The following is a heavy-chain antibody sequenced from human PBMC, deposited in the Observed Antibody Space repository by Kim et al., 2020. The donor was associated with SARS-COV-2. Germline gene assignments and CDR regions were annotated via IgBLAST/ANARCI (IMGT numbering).Heavy chain of an antibody. Sequence: ASVKVSCKASGYTFTSYGISRVRQAPGQGLEWMGWISAYNGNTNYAQKLQGRVTMTTDTSTSTAYMELRSLRSDDTAVYYCARDNYYDSSGYVSFYGMDVWGQGTTVTVSS. CDR1: GYTFTSYG. CDR3: ARDNYYDSSGYVSFYGMDV. CDR2: ISAYNGNT. D-gene: IGHD3-22*01. J-gene: IGHJ6*02. V-gene: IGHV1-18*04.